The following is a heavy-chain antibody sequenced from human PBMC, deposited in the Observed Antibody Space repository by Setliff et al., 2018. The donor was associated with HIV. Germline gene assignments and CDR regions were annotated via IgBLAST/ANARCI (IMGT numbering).Heavy chain of an antibody. CDR1: GYTSTSFS. J-gene: IGHJ6*02. CDR2: IDPSGDVI. CDR3: ASPSFGDVDYYYGMDV. Sequence: ASVKVSCKASGYTSTSFSLHWVRQAPGQGLEWMGIIDPSGDVIRYAQKFQGRVTMTRDTSTSTVYMDLSSLRSEDTAVYYCASPSFGDVDYYYGMDVWGQGTTVTVSS. V-gene: IGHV1-46*01. D-gene: IGHD3-10*01.